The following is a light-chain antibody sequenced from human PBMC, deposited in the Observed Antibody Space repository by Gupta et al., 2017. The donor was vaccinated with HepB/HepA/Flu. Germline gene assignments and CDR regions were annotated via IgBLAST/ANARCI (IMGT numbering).Light chain of an antibody. CDR3: SSYTSSATLV. V-gene: IGLV2-14*01. J-gene: IGLJ2*01. CDR1: SSDVGGYNY. Sequence: SALTQAASVSGSPGQSITISCTGTSSDVGGYNYVSWYQQHPGKAPKLIIYDVSNRPSGVANRFSGSKSGNTASLTISGLRTEDEADYYCSSYTSSATLVFGGGTKLTVL. CDR2: DVS.